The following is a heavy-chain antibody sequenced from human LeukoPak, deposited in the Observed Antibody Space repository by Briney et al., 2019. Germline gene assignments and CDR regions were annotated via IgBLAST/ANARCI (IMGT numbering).Heavy chain of an antibody. CDR1: GGSISSSNW. Sequence: SETLSLTCAVSGGSISSSNWWSWVRQPPGKGLEWIGEIYHSGSTNYNPSLKSRVTISVDTSKNQFSLKLSSVTAADTAVYYCAREGVYCSSTSCYTLDPWGQGTLVTVSS. CDR2: IYHSGST. J-gene: IGHJ5*02. CDR3: AREGVYCSSTSCYTLDP. D-gene: IGHD2-2*02. V-gene: IGHV4-4*02.